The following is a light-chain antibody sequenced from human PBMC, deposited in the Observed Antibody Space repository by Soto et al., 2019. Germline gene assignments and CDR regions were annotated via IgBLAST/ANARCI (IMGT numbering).Light chain of an antibody. J-gene: IGLJ2*01. V-gene: IGLV2-14*01. CDR3: SSYTSISTV. Sequence: QSALTQPASVSGSPGQSITISCTGTSSDVGGYNYVSWYQQHPGKAPKLMIYEVSNRPSGVSNRFSGSKSGNTASLTISGLQADDEADYYCSSYTSISTVFGGGTKVTVL. CDR1: SSDVGGYNY. CDR2: EVS.